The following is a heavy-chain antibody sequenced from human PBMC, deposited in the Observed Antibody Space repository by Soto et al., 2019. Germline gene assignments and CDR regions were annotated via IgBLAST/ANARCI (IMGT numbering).Heavy chain of an antibody. CDR1: GFTFSIYG. J-gene: IGHJ4*02. CDR3: PRAFSPGVAGRLFDF. V-gene: IGHV3-33*08. Sequence: PGGSMRLSCVASGFTFSIYGMHWVRQGPGKGLEWLAVIWYDGSIKYYADSVKGRFTISRDDSKNTLYLQMDSLRVEDSAIYYCPRAFSPGVAGRLFDFWGLGTPVTVSS. D-gene: IGHD6-19*01. CDR2: IWYDGSIK.